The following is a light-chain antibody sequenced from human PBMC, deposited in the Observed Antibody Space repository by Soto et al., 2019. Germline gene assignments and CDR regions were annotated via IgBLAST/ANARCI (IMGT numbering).Light chain of an antibody. CDR2: IAS. V-gene: IGKV1-9*01. CDR1: QGIRNH. Sequence: DIQLTQSPSFLSASVVDRVTIACLARQGIRNHLAWYQQNPGRAPKLLIYIASTLQSVVPSRFTGSYSGKESTLTITSLQPDDFANYYCKPYNSYCPQMFGQGTKVDIK. CDR3: KPYNSYCPQM. J-gene: IGKJ1*01.